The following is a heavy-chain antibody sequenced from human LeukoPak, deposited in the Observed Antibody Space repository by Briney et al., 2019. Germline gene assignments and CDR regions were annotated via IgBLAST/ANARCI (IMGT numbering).Heavy chain of an antibody. J-gene: IGHJ4*02. CDR2: IYYSGST. V-gene: IGHV4-31*02. CDR1: GGSISSGGYY. Sequence: SQTLSLTWTVSGGSISSGGYYWSWIRQHPGKGLEWIGYIYYSGSTYYNPSLKSRVTISVDTSKNQFSLKLSSVTAADTAVYYCARVKKVDGNYLDYWGQGTLVTVSS. CDR3: ARVKKVDGNYLDY. D-gene: IGHD1-26*01.